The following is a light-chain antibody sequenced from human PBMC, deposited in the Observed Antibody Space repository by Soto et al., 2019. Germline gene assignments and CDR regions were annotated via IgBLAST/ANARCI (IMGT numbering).Light chain of an antibody. CDR3: QQYYSFPLT. CDR2: AAS. J-gene: IGKJ4*01. V-gene: IGKV1-5*01. Sequence: DIQMTQSPSTLSASVGARATITCRASQSISSWLAWYQQKPGKAPELLIYAASTLQSGVPSRFSGSGSGTDFTLTISCLQSEDFATYYCQQYYSFPLTFGGGTKVDIK. CDR1: QSISSW.